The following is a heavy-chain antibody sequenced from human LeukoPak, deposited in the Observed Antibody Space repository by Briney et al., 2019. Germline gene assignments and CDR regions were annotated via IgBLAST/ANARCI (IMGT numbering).Heavy chain of an antibody. CDR1: GFTFSSYW. V-gene: IGHV3-7*01. CDR3: ARHNYDFWSVYMDV. CDR2: IKQDGSEK. J-gene: IGHJ6*03. Sequence: PGGSLRLSCAASGFTFSSYWMSWVRQAPGKGLEWLANIKQDGSEKYYVDSVKGRFTTSRDNAKNSLYLQMNSLRAEDTAVYYCARHNYDFWSVYMDVWGKGTTVTVSS. D-gene: IGHD3-3*01.